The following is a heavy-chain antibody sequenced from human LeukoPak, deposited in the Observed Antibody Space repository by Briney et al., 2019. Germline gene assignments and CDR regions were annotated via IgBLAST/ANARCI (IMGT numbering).Heavy chain of an antibody. D-gene: IGHD1-26*01. CDR3: ARDRGVVGNYDY. CDR2: IKEDGSER. CDR1: GFTFSTYW. Sequence: GGSLRLSCAASGFTFSTYWMSWVRQAPGKGLERVANIKEDGSERYHVDSVKGRFTISRDNAKNSLYLQMNSLRADDTAVCYCARDRGVVGNYDYWGQGTLVTVSS. J-gene: IGHJ4*02. V-gene: IGHV3-7*05.